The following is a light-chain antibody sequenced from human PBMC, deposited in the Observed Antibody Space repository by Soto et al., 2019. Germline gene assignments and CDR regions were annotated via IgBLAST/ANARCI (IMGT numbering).Light chain of an antibody. J-gene: IGLJ1*01. Sequence: QSLLTLPASVSGSSGQSITISCTRTSTHVGGYNYVSWYQQHPGKAPKLMIYEVSNRPSGVSNRFSGSTSGNTASLTISGLQAEDEADYYCSSYTSSSTYVFGTGTKVTVL. CDR1: STHVGGYNY. CDR2: EVS. V-gene: IGLV2-14*01. CDR3: SSYTSSSTYV.